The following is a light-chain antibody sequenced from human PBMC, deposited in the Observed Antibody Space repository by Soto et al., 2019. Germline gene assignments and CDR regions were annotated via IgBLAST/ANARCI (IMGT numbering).Light chain of an antibody. CDR2: DAS. J-gene: IGKJ5*01. V-gene: IGKV1-33*01. Sequence: DIQMTQSPSSLSASVGDRVTITCQASQDISNYLNWYQQKPGKAPKLLIYDASNLETGVPSRFSGSGSGTDFTFTISSLQPEDIATYYCQQYDKLPITFGQGPRLE. CDR3: QQYDKLPIT. CDR1: QDISNY.